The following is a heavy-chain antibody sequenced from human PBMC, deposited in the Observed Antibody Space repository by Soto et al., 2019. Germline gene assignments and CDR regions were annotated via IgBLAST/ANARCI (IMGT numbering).Heavy chain of an antibody. CDR2: ISWNSGSI. CDR1: GFTFDDYA. CDR3: AREDRKTYDYGDYVGEHEIDY. Sequence: GGSLRLSCAASGFTFDDYAMHWVRQAPGKGLEWVSGISWNSGSIGYADSVKGRFTISRDNAKNSLYLQMNSLRAEDTALYYCAREDRKTYDYGDYVGEHEIDYWGQGTLVTVSS. V-gene: IGHV3-9*01. J-gene: IGHJ4*02. D-gene: IGHD4-17*01.